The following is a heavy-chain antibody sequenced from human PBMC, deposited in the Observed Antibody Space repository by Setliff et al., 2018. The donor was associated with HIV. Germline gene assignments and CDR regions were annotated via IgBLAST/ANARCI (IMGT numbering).Heavy chain of an antibody. J-gene: IGHJ5*02. CDR1: GGSITNNNYL. Sequence: SETLSLTCTVSGGSITNNNYLWSWVRQHPEKGLEWIAYIHHSGNAYYTPSLQSRATISVDTSKNQFSLRLSSVTAADTAVYYCARTIKEHLAVLWFDPWGQGTLVTVSS. CDR3: ARTIKEHLAVLWFDP. CDR2: IHHSGNA. V-gene: IGHV4-30-4*01. D-gene: IGHD3-3*02.